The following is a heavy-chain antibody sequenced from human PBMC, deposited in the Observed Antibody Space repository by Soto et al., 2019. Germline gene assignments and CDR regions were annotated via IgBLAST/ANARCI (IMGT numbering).Heavy chain of an antibody. CDR2: INPSGGST. V-gene: IGHV1-46*01. J-gene: IGHJ4*02. CDR3: VRAATPTASFDD. CDR1: GYTFTSYY. Sequence: GASVKVSCKASGYTFTSYYMHWVRQAPGQGLEWMGIINPSGGSTSYAQKFQGRVTMTRDTSTSTVYMELSSLRSEATAVYYCVRAATPTASFDDWGQGTLVTVSS. D-gene: IGHD2-15*01.